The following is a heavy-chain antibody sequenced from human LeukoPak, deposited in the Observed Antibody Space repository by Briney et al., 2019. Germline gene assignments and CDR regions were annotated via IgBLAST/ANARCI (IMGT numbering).Heavy chain of an antibody. CDR3: AKVGMVGSTYYFEN. D-gene: IGHD1-26*01. V-gene: IGHV3-23*01. CDR1: GFTFRSYA. CDR2: DSGSGGSP. Sequence: PGGSLRLSCAASGFTFRSYAMSWVRQAPGKGLQWVSTDSGSGGSPYYADSVKGRFTISRDNSKNTLYLQMTRLRVEDTAVYYCAKVGMVGSTYYFENWGQGTMVTVAS. J-gene: IGHJ4*02.